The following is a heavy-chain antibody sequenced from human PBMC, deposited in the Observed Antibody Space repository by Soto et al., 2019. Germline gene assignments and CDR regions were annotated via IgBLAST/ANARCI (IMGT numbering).Heavy chain of an antibody. Sequence: QVQLVESGGGVVQPGRSLRLSCAASGFTFSSYALHWGRQAPGKGLEGVAVISVDGSNKYYADSVKGRFNISGDNSKNTPYLEVNSRRTKDTDVYYCASTISYCTSNTCTPYYYGMDVWGKATTVTVSS. CDR3: ASTISYCTSNTCTPYYYGMDV. V-gene: IGHV3-30-3*01. CDR1: GFTFSSYA. J-gene: IGHJ6*04. D-gene: IGHD2-2*01. CDR2: ISVDGSNK.